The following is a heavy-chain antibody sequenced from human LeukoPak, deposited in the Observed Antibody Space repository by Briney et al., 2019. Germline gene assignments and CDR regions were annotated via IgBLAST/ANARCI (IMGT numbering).Heavy chain of an antibody. CDR1: GASISNNA. CDR2: IYSSQNT. V-gene: IGHV4-4*07. D-gene: IGHD2-2*01. CDR3: AGGGGSGYCSSTTCSIFDY. Sequence: MPSETLSLTCTVSGASISNNAWSWIRQPAGRGLEWIGRIYSSQNTNYNPSLESRVTMSVDTSKNQFSLRLSSVTAADTAVYYCAGGGGSGYCSSTTCSIFDYWGQGTLVTVSS. J-gene: IGHJ4*02.